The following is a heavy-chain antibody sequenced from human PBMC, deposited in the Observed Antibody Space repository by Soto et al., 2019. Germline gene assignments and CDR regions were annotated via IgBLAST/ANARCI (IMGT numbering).Heavy chain of an antibody. J-gene: IGHJ3*02. V-gene: IGHV3-23*01. D-gene: IGHD7-27*01. CDR2: ISGSDNST. Sequence: EVQLLESGGGLVQPGGSLRLSCAASGFTFSSYAMSWVRQAPGKGLEWVSGISGSDNSTYYADSVKGRFTISRDNSKNTLYLQMNTLRAEDTAVYHCAKDQGLGIPGGYDAFDIWGQGTMVTVSS. CDR1: GFTFSSYA. CDR3: AKDQGLGIPGGYDAFDI.